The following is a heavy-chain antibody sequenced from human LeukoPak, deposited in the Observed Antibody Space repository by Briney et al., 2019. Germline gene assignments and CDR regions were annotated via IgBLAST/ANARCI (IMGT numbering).Heavy chain of an antibody. CDR1: GFTFSSYW. V-gene: IGHV3-7*01. CDR3: ARLYCSTISCLCFDY. J-gene: IGHJ4*02. D-gene: IGHD2-2*01. Sequence: GGSLRLSCAASGFTFSSYWMSWVRQAPGKGLEWVANIKQDGSEKYSVDSVKGRFTISRDNAKNSLYLQMNSLRGEDTAVYDCARLYCSTISCLCFDYWGQGTLVTVSS. CDR2: IKQDGSEK.